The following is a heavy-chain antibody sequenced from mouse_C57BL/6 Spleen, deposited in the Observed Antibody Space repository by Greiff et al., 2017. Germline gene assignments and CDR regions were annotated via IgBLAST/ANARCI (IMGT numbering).Heavy chain of an antibody. Sequence: QVQLKQSGPELVKPGASVKLSCKASGYTFTSYDINWVKQRPGQGLEWIGWIYPRDGSTKYNEKFKGKATLTVDTSSSTAYMELHSLTSEDSAVYFCARSSYYDYDEGRHFDYWGQGTTLTVSS. CDR1: GYTFTSYD. CDR3: ARSSYYDYDEGRHFDY. J-gene: IGHJ2*01. D-gene: IGHD2-4*01. CDR2: IYPRDGST. V-gene: IGHV1-85*01.